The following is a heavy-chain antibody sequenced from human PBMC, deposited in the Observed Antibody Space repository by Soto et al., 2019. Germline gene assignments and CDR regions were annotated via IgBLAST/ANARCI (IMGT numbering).Heavy chain of an antibody. J-gene: IGHJ4*02. CDR3: ARGRYSSGYY. CDR2: IYYSGST. CDR1: AGSISRGEYY. Sequence: SETLSLTCTVSAGSISRGEYYWSWIRQPPGKGLEWIGYIYYSGSTYYNPSLKSRVTISVDTSKNQFSLKLSSVTAADTAVYYWARGRYSSGYYRGQGTLVTGSS. D-gene: IGHD3-22*01. V-gene: IGHV4-30-4*01.